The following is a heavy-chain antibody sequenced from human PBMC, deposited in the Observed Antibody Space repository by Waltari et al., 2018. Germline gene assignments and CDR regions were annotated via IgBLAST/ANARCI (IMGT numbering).Heavy chain of an antibody. CDR2: IWNNRRSE. J-gene: IGHJ4*02. D-gene: IGHD2-2*01. Sequence: QVQLVESGGGVVQPGGSLRLVCAASGFIFSDYGMHWVRQAPGKSPGVMAVIWNNRRSEFYEDSVKGRFTISRDNSKNILYLQMNNLRVEDTAIYYCARNLEDFYCTTTNCFMDYWGQGTLVTVSS. CDR3: ARNLEDFYCTTTNCFMDY. V-gene: IGHV3-33*01. CDR1: GFIFSDYG.